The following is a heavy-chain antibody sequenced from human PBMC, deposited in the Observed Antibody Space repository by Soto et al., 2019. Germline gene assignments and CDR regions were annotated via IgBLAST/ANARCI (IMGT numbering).Heavy chain of an antibody. Sequence: GGSLRLSCAASGFTFSSYAMHWVRQAPGKGLEWVAVISYDGSNKYYADSVKGRFTISRDNSKNTLYLQMNSLRPEDTVVYYCARDRKYYDCWRGYYYYYYCCMDVWGQGTPVTVSS. V-gene: IGHV3-30*04. CDR3: ARDRKYYDCWRGYYYYYYCCMDV. D-gene: IGHD3-3*01. CDR2: ISYDGSNK. J-gene: IGHJ6*02. CDR1: GFTFSSYA.